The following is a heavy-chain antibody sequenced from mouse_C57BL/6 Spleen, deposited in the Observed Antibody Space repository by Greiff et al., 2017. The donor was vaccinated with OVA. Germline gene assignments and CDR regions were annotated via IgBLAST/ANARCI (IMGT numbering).Heavy chain of an antibody. CDR1: GFTFSSYG. J-gene: IGHJ2*01. Sequence: EVMLVESGGDLVKPGGSLKLSCAASGFTFSSYGMSWVRQTPDKRLEWVATISSGGSYTYYPDSVKGRFTISRDNAKNTLYLQMSSLKSEDTAMYYCARWGTTVVATGDYFDYWGQGTTLTVSS. V-gene: IGHV5-6*01. CDR3: ARWGTTVVATGDYFDY. D-gene: IGHD1-1*01. CDR2: ISSGGSYT.